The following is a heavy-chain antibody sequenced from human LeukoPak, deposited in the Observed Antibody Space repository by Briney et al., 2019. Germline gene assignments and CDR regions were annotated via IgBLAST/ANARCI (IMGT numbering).Heavy chain of an antibody. Sequence: ASVKVSCKASGYTFTSYGISWVRQAPGKGLEWMGWINAYNGNTNYAQKLQGRVTMTTDTSTSTAYMELRSLRSDDTAVYYCARRLWFGDYYGMDVWGQGTTVTVSS. CDR3: ARRLWFGDYYGMDV. CDR1: GYTFTSYG. J-gene: IGHJ6*02. V-gene: IGHV1-18*01. CDR2: INAYNGNT. D-gene: IGHD3-10*01.